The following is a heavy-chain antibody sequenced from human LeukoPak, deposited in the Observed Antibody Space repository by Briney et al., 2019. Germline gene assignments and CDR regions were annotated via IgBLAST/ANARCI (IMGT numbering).Heavy chain of an antibody. D-gene: IGHD1-26*01. CDR3: ARDNRGIVGASFRYYYMDV. CDR2: IIPIFGTA. Sequence: SVKVSCEASGGTFSGYAISWVRQAPGQGLEWMGGIIPIFGTANYAQKFQGRVTITTDESTSTAYMELSSLRSEDTAVYYCARDNRGIVGASFRYYYMDVWGKGTTVTVSS. CDR1: GGTFSGYA. V-gene: IGHV1-69*05. J-gene: IGHJ6*03.